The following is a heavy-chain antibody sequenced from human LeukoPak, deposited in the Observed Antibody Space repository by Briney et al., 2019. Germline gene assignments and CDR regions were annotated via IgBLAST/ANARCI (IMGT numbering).Heavy chain of an antibody. J-gene: IGHJ3*02. CDR1: GFTVSSNY. CDR2: IYSGGST. V-gene: IGHV3-66*01. Sequence: GGSLRLSCAASGFTVSSNYMSWVRQAPGKGLEWVSVIYSGGSTYYADSVKGRFTISRDNSKNTLYLQMGSLRAEDMAVYYCARVGPTDAFDIWGQGTMVTVSS. CDR3: ARVGPTDAFDI.